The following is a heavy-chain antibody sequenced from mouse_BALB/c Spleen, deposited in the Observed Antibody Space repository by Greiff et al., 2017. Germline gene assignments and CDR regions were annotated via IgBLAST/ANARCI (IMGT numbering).Heavy chain of an antibody. V-gene: IGHV3-2*02. CDR1: GYSITSDYA. J-gene: IGHJ2*01. CDR2: ISYSGST. Sequence: EVQLVESGPGLVKPSQSLSLTCTVTGYSITSDYAWNWIRQFPGNKLEWMGYISYSGSTSYNPSLKSRISITRDTSKNQFFLQLNSVTTEDTATYYCASDYYGGLLDYWGQGTTLTVSS. D-gene: IGHD1-2*01. CDR3: ASDYYGGLLDY.